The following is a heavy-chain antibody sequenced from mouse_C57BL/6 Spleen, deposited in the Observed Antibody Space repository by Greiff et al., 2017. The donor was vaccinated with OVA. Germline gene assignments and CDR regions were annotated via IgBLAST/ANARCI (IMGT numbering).Heavy chain of an antibody. V-gene: IGHV1-82*01. CDR1: GYAFSSSW. J-gene: IGHJ4*01. D-gene: IGHD3-2*02. CDR2: IYPGDGDT. Sequence: QVQLQQSGPELVKPGASVKISCKASGYAFSSSWMNWVKQRPGKGLEWIGRIYPGDGDTNYNGKFKGKATLTADKSSSTAYMQLSSLTSEDSAVYFCARGQLMGMDYWGQGTSVTVSS. CDR3: ARGQLMGMDY.